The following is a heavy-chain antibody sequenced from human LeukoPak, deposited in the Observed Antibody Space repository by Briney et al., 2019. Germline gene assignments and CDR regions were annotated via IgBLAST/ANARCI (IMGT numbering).Heavy chain of an antibody. CDR1: GFTFSDYG. CDR3: AREETYPSLGY. J-gene: IGHJ4*02. D-gene: IGHD6-6*01. Sequence: GGSLRLSCAAAGFTFSDYGMNWVRQAPGKGLVWVSRINSDGSSTSYADSVKGRFTISRDNAKNTLYLQMNSLRAEDTAVYYCAREETYPSLGYWGQGTLVTVSS. V-gene: IGHV3-74*01. CDR2: INSDGSST.